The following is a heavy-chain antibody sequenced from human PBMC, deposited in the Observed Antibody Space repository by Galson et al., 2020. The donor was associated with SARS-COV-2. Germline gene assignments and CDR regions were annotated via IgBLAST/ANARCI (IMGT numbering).Heavy chain of an antibody. V-gene: IGHV4-34*01. CDR3: AREGPFRSGEFDY. D-gene: IGHD3-10*01. Sequence: SETLSLTCAVSGGSFSGYYWSWIRQPPGKGLEWIGVISHSGRTTYNPSLKSRVTIAVDTSKNQFSLKLSSVTAADTAVYDCAREGPFRSGEFDYWGQGTLVTVSS. J-gene: IGHJ4*02. CDR2: ISHSGRT. CDR1: GGSFSGYY.